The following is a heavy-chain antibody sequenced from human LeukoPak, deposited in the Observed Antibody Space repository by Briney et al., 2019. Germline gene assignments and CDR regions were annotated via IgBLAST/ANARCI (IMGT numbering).Heavy chain of an antibody. V-gene: IGHV3-30-3*01. CDR1: GITFSRYA. D-gene: IGHD2-21*02. J-gene: IGHJ3*02. Sequence: GGSLRLSCAASGITFSRYAMHWVRQAPGKGLEWVAVMSSDGTNKYYADSVKGRFTISRDNSKNTLYLQMNSLKPDDTAVYFCARDPGRDCYCGGFDIWGQGTKITVSS. CDR2: MSSDGTNK. CDR3: ARDPGRDCYCGGFDI.